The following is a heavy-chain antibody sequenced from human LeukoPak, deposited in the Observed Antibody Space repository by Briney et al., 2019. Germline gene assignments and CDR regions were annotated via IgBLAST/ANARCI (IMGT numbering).Heavy chain of an antibody. J-gene: IGHJ4*02. D-gene: IGHD5-18*01. Sequence: RPSETLSLTCTVSGGSISSYYWSWIRQPPGKGLEWIGYIYYSGSTNYNPFLKSRVTISVDTSKNQFSLKLSSVTAADTAVYYCARGSYTAMVLFDYWGQGTLVTVSS. V-gene: IGHV4-59*01. CDR3: ARGSYTAMVLFDY. CDR1: GGSISSYY. CDR2: IYYSGST.